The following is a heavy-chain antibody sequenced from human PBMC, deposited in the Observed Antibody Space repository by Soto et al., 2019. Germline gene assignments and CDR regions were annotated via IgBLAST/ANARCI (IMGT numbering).Heavy chain of an antibody. J-gene: IGHJ5*02. CDR1: GGSISSGDYY. V-gene: IGHV4-30-4*01. Sequence: SETLSLTCTVSGGSISSGDYYWSWIRQPPGKGLEWIGYIYYSGSTYYNPSLKSRVTIAVDTSKNQFSLKLSSVTAADTAVYYCARHPPLRNWFDPWGQGTLVTVSS. D-gene: IGHD3-16*01. CDR3: ARHPPLRNWFDP. CDR2: IYYSGST.